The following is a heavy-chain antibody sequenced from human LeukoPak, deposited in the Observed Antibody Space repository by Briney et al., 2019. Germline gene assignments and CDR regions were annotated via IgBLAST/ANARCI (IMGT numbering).Heavy chain of an antibody. V-gene: IGHV1-69*06. Sequence: ASVKVSCKASGYTFTSYDINWVRQAPGQGLEWMGGIIPIFGTANYAQKFQGRVTITADKSTSTAYMELSSLRSEDTAVYYCARAGEGGSYQLDYWGQGTLVTVSS. CDR1: GYTFTSYD. CDR3: ARAGEGGSYQLDY. CDR2: IIPIFGTA. D-gene: IGHD1-26*01. J-gene: IGHJ4*02.